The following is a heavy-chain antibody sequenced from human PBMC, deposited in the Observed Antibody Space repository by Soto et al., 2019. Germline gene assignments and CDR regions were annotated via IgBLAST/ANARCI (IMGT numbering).Heavy chain of an antibody. D-gene: IGHD6-13*01. J-gene: IGHJ6*02. V-gene: IGHV4-59*01. Sequence: SETLSLTCTVSGGSISSYYWSWIRQPPGKGLEWIGYIYYSGSTNYNPSLKSRVTISVDTSKNQFSLKLSSVTAADTAVYYCASSFLVREYYYYGMDVWGQGTTVTVSS. CDR2: IYYSGST. CDR1: GGSISSYY. CDR3: ASSFLVREYYYYGMDV.